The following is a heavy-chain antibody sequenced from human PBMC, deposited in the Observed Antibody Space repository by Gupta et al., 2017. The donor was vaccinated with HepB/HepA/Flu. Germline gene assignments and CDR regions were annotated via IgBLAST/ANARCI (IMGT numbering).Heavy chain of an antibody. D-gene: IGHD5-18*01. Sequence: QLQPSGPGLVLPSETLALTCPVSAGFISRSRYFSGWIRQPPGKWLEWIGRIYYSGSTYYNPSLKSRVTISVDTSKSQFVLKLSSVTSADTAGYDCARHSIQLWALDSWDQGTLVTVSS. J-gene: IGHJ4*02. CDR2: IYYSGST. CDR1: AGFISRSRYF. CDR3: ARHSIQLWALDS. V-gene: IGHV4-39*01.